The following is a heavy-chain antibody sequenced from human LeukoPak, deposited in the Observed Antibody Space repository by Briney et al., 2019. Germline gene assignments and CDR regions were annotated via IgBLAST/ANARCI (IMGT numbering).Heavy chain of an antibody. CDR2: ISGSGGST. Sequence: GGSLRLSCAASGFTFSSYAMSWVRQAPGKGLEWVSAISGSGGSTYYADSVKGRFTNSRDNSKNTLYLQMNSLRAEDTAVYYCAKGRLRFLEWLLFDYWGQGTLVTVSS. D-gene: IGHD3-3*01. J-gene: IGHJ4*02. V-gene: IGHV3-23*01. CDR1: GFTFSSYA. CDR3: AKGRLRFLEWLLFDY.